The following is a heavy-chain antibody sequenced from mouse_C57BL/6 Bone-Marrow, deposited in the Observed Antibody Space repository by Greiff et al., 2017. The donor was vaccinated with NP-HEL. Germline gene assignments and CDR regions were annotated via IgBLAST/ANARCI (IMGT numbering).Heavy chain of an antibody. J-gene: IGHJ2*01. D-gene: IGHD2-2*01. CDR3: ARDYGYALFDY. CDR1: GFTFSSYA. V-gene: IGHV5-4*01. Sequence: EVQLVESGGGLVKPGGSLKLSCAASGFTFSSYAMSWVRQTPEKRLEWVATISDGGSYTYYPDNVKGRFTISRDNAKNNLYLQMSHLKSEDTAMYYCARDYGYALFDYWGQGTTLTVSS. CDR2: ISDGGSYT.